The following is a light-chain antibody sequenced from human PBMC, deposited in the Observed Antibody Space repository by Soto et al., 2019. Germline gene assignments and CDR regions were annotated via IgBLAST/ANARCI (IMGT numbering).Light chain of an antibody. Sequence: DIQMTQSPSSLSRSVGDRVSISCRASQNIRNFLIWYQQKAGEAPKVLIYAASTLQRGVPSRFSGSGSGTDFTLTISSLQPEDFATYYCQQSYSDLGTFGPGTKIDIK. CDR3: QQSYSDLGT. J-gene: IGKJ3*01. V-gene: IGKV1-39*01. CDR2: AAS. CDR1: QNIRNF.